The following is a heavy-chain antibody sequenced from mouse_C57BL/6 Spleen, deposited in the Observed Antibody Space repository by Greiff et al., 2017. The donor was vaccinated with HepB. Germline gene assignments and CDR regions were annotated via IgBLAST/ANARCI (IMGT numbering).Heavy chain of an antibody. V-gene: IGHV1-69*01. D-gene: IGHD2-3*01. CDR2: IDPSDSYT. Sequence: QVQLQQPGAELVMPGASVKLSCKASGYTFTSYWMHWVKQRPGQGLEWIGEIDPSDSYTNYNQKFKRKSTLTVDKSSSTAYMQLSSLTSEDSAVYYCARSYDGYSPFDYWGQGTTLTVSS. CDR1: GYTFTSYW. J-gene: IGHJ2*01. CDR3: ARSYDGYSPFDY.